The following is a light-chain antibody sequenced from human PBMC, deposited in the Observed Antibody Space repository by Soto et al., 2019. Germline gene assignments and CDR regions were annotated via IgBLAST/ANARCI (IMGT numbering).Light chain of an antibody. CDR2: SNN. CDR3: AAWDDSLNGRL. V-gene: IGLV1-44*01. CDR1: GSNIGSNT. J-gene: IGLJ1*01. Sequence: QSVLTQPPSAYGTPGQRVTISCSGSGSNIGSNTVDWYQQLPGTAPKLLIYSNNQRPSGVPDRFSGSKSGTSVSLAISGLQSEDEADYYCAAWDDSLNGRLFGTGTKVTVL.